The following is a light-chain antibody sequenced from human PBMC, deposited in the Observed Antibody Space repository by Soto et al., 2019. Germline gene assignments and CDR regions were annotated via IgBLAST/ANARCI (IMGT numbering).Light chain of an antibody. Sequence: QSVLTQPPSVSGAPGQRVTISCTGSSSNIGAGYDVHWYQQLPGRAPKLLIYGNTNRPSGVPDRFSGSKSGTSASLAITGLRAEAEADYYCLSFDSSLSVVFGGGTKLTVL. J-gene: IGLJ2*01. CDR2: GNT. CDR1: SSNIGAGYD. CDR3: LSFDSSLSVV. V-gene: IGLV1-40*01.